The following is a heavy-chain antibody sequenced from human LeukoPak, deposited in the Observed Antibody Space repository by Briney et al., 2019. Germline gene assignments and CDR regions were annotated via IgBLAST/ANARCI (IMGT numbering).Heavy chain of an antibody. Sequence: PGGSLRLSCAASGFISSSHAMSWVRHAPGEGVEWVSAISGSGGSTYYADSGKGRFTISRDNSKNTLYMQMNSLRAEDTAVYYCAKDYRGGPWGQGTLVTVSS. CDR3: AKDYRGGP. J-gene: IGHJ5*02. D-gene: IGHD3-10*01. V-gene: IGHV3-23*01. CDR2: ISGSGGST. CDR1: GFISSSHA.